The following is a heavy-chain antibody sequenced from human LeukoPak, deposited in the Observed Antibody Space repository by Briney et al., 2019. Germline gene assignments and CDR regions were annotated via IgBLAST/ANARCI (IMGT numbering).Heavy chain of an antibody. CDR1: GYKFTTYW. Sequence: GESLKISCKASGYKFTTYWIGWVRHMPGKGLEWIGNIYPGDLETRYSPSFQGQVTISADKSINTAYLQWSSLKASDSAIYYCAGLPILRSNWFDPWGQGTLLTVSS. V-gene: IGHV5-51*01. CDR3: AGLPILRSNWFDP. J-gene: IGHJ5*02. D-gene: IGHD3-3*01. CDR2: IYPGDLET.